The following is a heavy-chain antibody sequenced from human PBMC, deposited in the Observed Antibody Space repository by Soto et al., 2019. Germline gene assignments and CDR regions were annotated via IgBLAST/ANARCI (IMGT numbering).Heavy chain of an antibody. CDR1: GGSISSGDYY. CDR2: IYYSGST. V-gene: IGHV4-30-4*01. D-gene: IGHD4-17*01. Sequence: QVQLQESGPGLVKPSQTLSLTCTVSGGSISSGDYYWSWIRQPPGKGLEWIGYIYYSGSTYYNPSLKSRVTISVDTSKNQFSLKLSSVTAADMAVYYCAREPTLYGDHRYFDLWGRGTLVTVSS. J-gene: IGHJ2*01. CDR3: AREPTLYGDHRYFDL.